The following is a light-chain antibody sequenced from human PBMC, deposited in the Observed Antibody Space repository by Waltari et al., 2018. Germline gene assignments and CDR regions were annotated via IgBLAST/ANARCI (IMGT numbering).Light chain of an antibody. Sequence: QSALTQPASVSGSPGQSITISCTGTSSDVGGYNYVSWYQQHPGTTPKLIIFDVNRRPPGVSHPFSGSKSGNTASLTISGLQAEDEADYYCGSYTTRATHVFGIGTKVTVL. CDR3: GSYTTRATHV. V-gene: IGLV2-14*03. J-gene: IGLJ1*01. CDR2: DVN. CDR1: SSDVGGYNY.